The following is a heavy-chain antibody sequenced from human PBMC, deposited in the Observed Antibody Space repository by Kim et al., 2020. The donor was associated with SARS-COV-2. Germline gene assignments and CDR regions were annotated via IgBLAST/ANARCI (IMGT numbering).Heavy chain of an antibody. V-gene: IGHV3-64*01. D-gene: IGHD3-3*01. CDR1: GFTFRSYA. CDR2: ISSNGAST. CDR3: ARDIGGFWSGFDYYYAMDV. Sequence: GGSLRLSCAASGFTFRSYAMHWVRQAPGKGLEYVSVISSNGASTYYANSVTGRFTISSDNSKNTLYLQMGSLRAEDMAVYYCARDIGGFWSGFDYYYAMDVWGQGTTVTVSS. J-gene: IGHJ6*02.